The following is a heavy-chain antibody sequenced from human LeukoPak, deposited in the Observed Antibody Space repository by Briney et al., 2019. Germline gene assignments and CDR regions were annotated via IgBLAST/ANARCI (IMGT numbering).Heavy chain of an antibody. Sequence: ASVKVSCKVSGYTLTELSMHWVRQAPGKGLEWMGGFDPEDGETIYAQKFQGRVTMTEDTSTDTAYMELSSLRSEDTAVYYCGSCSGGSCYSRAFDIWDQGTMVTVSS. V-gene: IGHV1-24*01. CDR2: FDPEDGET. D-gene: IGHD2-15*01. CDR3: GSCSGGSCYSRAFDI. J-gene: IGHJ3*02. CDR1: GYTLTELS.